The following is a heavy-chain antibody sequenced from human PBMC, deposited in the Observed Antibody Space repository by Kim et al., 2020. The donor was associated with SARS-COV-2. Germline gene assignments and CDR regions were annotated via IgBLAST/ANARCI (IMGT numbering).Heavy chain of an antibody. J-gene: IGHJ6*02. Sequence: GGSLRLSCAASGFTFSSYGMHWVRQAPGKGLEWVAVISYDGSNKYYADSVKGRFTISRDNSKNTLYLQMNSLRAEDTAVYYCAKGRGAFTMVRGVPAEYYYYYYGMDVWGQGTTVTVSS. CDR1: GFTFSSYG. CDR2: ISYDGSNK. CDR3: AKGRGAFTMVRGVPAEYYYYYYGMDV. V-gene: IGHV3-30*18. D-gene: IGHD3-10*01.